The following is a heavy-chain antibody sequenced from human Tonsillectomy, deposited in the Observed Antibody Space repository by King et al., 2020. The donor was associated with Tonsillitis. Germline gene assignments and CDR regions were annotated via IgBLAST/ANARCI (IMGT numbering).Heavy chain of an antibody. D-gene: IGHD3-10*01. Sequence: PGLVKPSETLSLTCAVSGYSISSGYYWGWIRQPPGKGLEWIGSIYHSGSTYYNPSLKSRVTIPVDTSKYQFSLKLSSVNAADTAVYYCASEVYGSGSYYSRKNSPHVNNWFDPWGPGTLVNVSS. V-gene: IGHV4-38-2*01. J-gene: IGHJ5*02. CDR1: GYSISSGYY. CDR3: ASEVYGSGSYYSRKNSPHVNNWFDP. CDR2: IYHSGST.